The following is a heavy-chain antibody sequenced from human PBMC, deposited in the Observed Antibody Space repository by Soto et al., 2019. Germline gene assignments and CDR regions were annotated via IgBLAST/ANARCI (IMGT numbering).Heavy chain of an antibody. CDR3: AKALYYYDSSPLDH. CDR1: GFDFEDFA. D-gene: IGHD3-22*01. Sequence: PGGSLRLSCAAAGFDFEDFAMHWVRQAPGKGLEWVSLINSDGTDSYYMDSVRGRFTTSRDNGKNSLYLQMDRLRPEDTAFYFCAKALYYYDSSPLDHWGQGTLVTVSS. J-gene: IGHJ4*02. CDR2: INSDGTDS. V-gene: IGHV3-43D*04.